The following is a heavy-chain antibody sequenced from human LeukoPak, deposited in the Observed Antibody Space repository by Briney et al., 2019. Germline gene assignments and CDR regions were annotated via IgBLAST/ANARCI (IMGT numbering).Heavy chain of an antibody. Sequence: GGSLRLSCAASGFVFSSYAMHWVRQAPGKGLEWVAVIWYDGSNKYYADSVKGRFTISRDNSKNTLYLQMNSLRAEDTAVYYCARVTSGSYYRAFDIWGQGTMVTVSS. D-gene: IGHD1-26*01. V-gene: IGHV3-33*08. CDR2: IWYDGSNK. J-gene: IGHJ3*02. CDR3: ARVTSGSYYRAFDI. CDR1: GFVFSSYA.